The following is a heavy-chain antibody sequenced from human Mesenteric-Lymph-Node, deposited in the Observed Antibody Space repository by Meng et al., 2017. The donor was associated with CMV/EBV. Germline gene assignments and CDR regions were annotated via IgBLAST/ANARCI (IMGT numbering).Heavy chain of an antibody. V-gene: IGHV4-61*08. CDR1: GGSVSSRDYY. Sequence: SETLSLTCTVSGGSVSSRDYYWSWIRQPPGKGLEWIGYIYSSGNTNYNPSLKSRLTISVDTSKNQFSLKLSSVTAADTAVYYCARGRIRSYPFWSAYYFDYWGQGPLVTVSS. CDR2: IYSSGNT. J-gene: IGHJ4*02. D-gene: IGHD3-3*01. CDR3: ARGRIRSYPFWSAYYFDY.